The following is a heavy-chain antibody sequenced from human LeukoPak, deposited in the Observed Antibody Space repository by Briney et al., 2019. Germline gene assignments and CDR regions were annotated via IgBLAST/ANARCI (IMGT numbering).Heavy chain of an antibody. CDR2: INPNSGDT. Sequence: ASVKVSCKASGYTFTGYYMHWVRQAPGQGLEWMGRINPNSGDTNYAQKFQGRVTMSRDTSISTAYMELSRLRSDDTAVYYCAREINSSAYYWGQGTLVTVSS. CDR1: GYTFTGYY. CDR3: AREINSSAYY. V-gene: IGHV1-2*06. D-gene: IGHD3-22*01. J-gene: IGHJ4*02.